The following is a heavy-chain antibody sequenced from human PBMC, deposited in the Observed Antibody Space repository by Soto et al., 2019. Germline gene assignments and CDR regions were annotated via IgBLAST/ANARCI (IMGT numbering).Heavy chain of an antibody. CDR2: IYYSGST. Sequence: PSETLSLTCTVSGGSISSGDYYWSWIRQPPGKGLEWIGYIYYSGSTYYNPSLKSRVTISVDTSKNQFSLKLSSVTAADTAVYYCARDYVGATSSWFDPWGQGTLVTVSS. V-gene: IGHV4-30-4*01. CDR1: GGSISSGDYY. D-gene: IGHD1-26*01. CDR3: ARDYVGATSSWFDP. J-gene: IGHJ5*02.